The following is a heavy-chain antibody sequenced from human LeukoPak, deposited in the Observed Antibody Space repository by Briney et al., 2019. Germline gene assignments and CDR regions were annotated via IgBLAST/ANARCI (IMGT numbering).Heavy chain of an antibody. Sequence: SETLSLTCTVSGGSISNYYWSWVRRAPGKGLEWIGYIYYSGTTKYNPSLMSRVTISVDTSKNQFSLRLSSVAAGDTAVYYCARHGGSYFYYWGQGTLVTVSS. V-gene: IGHV4-59*08. CDR2: IYYSGTT. CDR3: ARHGGSYFYY. CDR1: GGSISNYY. J-gene: IGHJ4*02. D-gene: IGHD1-26*01.